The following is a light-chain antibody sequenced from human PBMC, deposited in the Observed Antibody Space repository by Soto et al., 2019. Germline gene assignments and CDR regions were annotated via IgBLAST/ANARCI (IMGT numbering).Light chain of an antibody. CDR2: EVS. CDR3: CSSATPRL. J-gene: IGLJ2*01. V-gene: IGLV2-23*02. CDR1: SSDVGSYDL. Sequence: QSALTQPASVSGSPGQSIHISCTGTSSDVGSYDLVSWYQQHPDKAPKLLLFEVSKRNSGVSIRFSGSKSGNTASLTISGLQHEDEADYYCCSSATPRLFGGGTKLPVL.